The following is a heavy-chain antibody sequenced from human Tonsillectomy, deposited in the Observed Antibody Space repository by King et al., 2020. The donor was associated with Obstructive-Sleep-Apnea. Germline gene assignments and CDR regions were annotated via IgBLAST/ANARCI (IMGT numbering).Heavy chain of an antibody. CDR1: GYTFTAYL. V-gene: IGHV1-2*02. J-gene: IGHJ4*02. CDR2: INPHSGDT. D-gene: IGHD3-3*01. Sequence: VQLVESGAEVKKPGASVKVSCKASGYTFTAYLMHWVRQAPVQWLEWMGWINPHSGDTNFLQTFQGRVTMTRATSINTAYMELTRLRSGDTAVYYCASFSSSSHFDYWGQGTLVTVSS. CDR3: ASFSSSSHFDY.